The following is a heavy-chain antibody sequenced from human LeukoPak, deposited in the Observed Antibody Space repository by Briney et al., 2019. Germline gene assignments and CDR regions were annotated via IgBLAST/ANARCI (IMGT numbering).Heavy chain of an antibody. CDR1: GGSISSYY. J-gene: IGHJ4*02. Sequence: SETLSLTCTVSGGSISSYYWSWIRQPPGKGLEWIGYIYYSGSTNYNPSLKSRVTISVDTSKNQFSLKPSSVTAADTAVYYCARSSVLWFGELGRDYYFDYWGQGTLVTVSS. V-gene: IGHV4-59*01. D-gene: IGHD3-10*01. CDR2: IYYSGST. CDR3: ARSSVLWFGELGRDYYFDY.